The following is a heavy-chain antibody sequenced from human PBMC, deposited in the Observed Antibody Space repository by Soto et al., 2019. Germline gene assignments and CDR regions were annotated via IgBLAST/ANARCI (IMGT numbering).Heavy chain of an antibody. CDR2: ISSSSNTI. D-gene: IGHD2-2*01. CDR1: GFTFSDYY. J-gene: IGHJ6*03. V-gene: IGHV3-11*04. CDR3: TRSAYMDV. Sequence: GGSLRLSCEGSGFTFSDYYMTWVRQAPGKGLEWVSYISSSSNTIYYADSVKGRFTISRDNAKNSLYLQMDSLRAEDTAVYYATRSAYMDVWGTGTTVTVSS.